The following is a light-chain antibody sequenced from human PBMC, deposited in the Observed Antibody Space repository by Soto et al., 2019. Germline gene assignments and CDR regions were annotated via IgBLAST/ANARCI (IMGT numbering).Light chain of an antibody. CDR1: SNDVGGYNY. V-gene: IGLV2-8*01. Sequence: QSVLTQPPSASGSPGQSVTISCTGTSNDVGGYNYVSWYQQRPGKAPKLMIYEVSKRPSGVPDRFSGSKSGNTASLTVSGLQAEDEADYYCSSYAGSSYVFGTGTKVTVL. CDR3: SSYAGSSYV. J-gene: IGLJ1*01. CDR2: EVS.